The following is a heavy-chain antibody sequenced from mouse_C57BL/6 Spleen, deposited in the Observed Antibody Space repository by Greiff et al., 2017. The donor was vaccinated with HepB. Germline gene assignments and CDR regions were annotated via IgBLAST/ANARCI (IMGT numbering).Heavy chain of an antibody. Sequence: VQLQQPGAELVKPGASVKMSCKASGYTFTSYWITWVKQRPGQGLEWIGDIYPGSGSTNYNEKFKSKATLTVDTSSSTAYMQLSSLTSEDSAVYYCARSLYGNYWFAYWGQGTLVTVSA. CDR1: GYTFTSYW. J-gene: IGHJ3*01. CDR3: ARSLYGNYWFAY. V-gene: IGHV1-55*01. D-gene: IGHD2-1*01. CDR2: IYPGSGST.